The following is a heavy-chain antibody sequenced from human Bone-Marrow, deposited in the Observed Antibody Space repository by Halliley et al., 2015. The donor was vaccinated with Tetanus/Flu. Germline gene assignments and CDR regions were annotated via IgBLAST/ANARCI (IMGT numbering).Heavy chain of an antibody. CDR2: IFPGDSET. V-gene: IGHV5-51*01. D-gene: IGHD6-19*01. CDR3: ARRQGIAVSDGNYYYGLDV. CDR1: GYSFSDYW. Sequence: MQLVQSGAEVKKPGESLKISCKGSGYSFSDYWIGWVRQMPGQGLESMGIIFPGDSETRYGQSFQGQVTISADPSISTAYLQWSSLKASDSAIYFCARRQGIAVSDGNYYYGLDVWGQGTTVTV. J-gene: IGHJ6*02.